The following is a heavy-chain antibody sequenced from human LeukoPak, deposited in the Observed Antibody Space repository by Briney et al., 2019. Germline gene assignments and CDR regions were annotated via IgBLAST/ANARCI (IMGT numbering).Heavy chain of an antibody. Sequence: PGGSLRLSCADSGFTFRSYSMNWVRQAPGKGLEWVSSISSSSKYLYYADSVKGRFTISRDNAKNSLYLQMNSLRAEDTATYYCARGLVPAAVEFDYWGQGTLVTVSS. D-gene: IGHD2-2*01. V-gene: IGHV3-21*01. CDR1: GFTFRSYS. CDR3: ARGLVPAAVEFDY. CDR2: ISSSSKYL. J-gene: IGHJ4*02.